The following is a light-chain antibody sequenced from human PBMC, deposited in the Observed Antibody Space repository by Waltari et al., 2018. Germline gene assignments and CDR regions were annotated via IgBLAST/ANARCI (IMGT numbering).Light chain of an antibody. Sequence: QSALTQPPSASGSPGPSVTIPCTCPSNDLGAYDHVSWFQQHPGKAPQLVIYEVTKRPSGVPGRFSGSKSGNTASLTVSGLQADDEADYYCSSFAGSDNWGVFGTGTKVTVL. CDR2: EVT. J-gene: IGLJ1*01. CDR3: SSFAGSDNWGV. CDR1: SNDLGAYDH. V-gene: IGLV2-8*01.